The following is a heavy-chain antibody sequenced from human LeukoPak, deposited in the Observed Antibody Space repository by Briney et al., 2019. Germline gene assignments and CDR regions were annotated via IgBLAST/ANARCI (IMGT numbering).Heavy chain of an antibody. D-gene: IGHD2-15*01. CDR1: GFTFRNYW. CDR3: ARDGGF. CDR2: TKPDGSAE. J-gene: IGHJ4*02. Sequence: GGSLRLSCAASGFTFRNYWMGWVRQARGKGVEWVANTKPDGSAEYYADSVRGRFTTSRDNANNFLYLQMNRLRAEDTAVYYCARDGGFWGQGTLVTVSS. V-gene: IGHV3-7*01.